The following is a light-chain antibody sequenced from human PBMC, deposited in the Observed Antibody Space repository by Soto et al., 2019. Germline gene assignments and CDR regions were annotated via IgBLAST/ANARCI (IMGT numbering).Light chain of an antibody. J-gene: IGLJ1*01. CDR3: SSYAGSNNYV. CDR2: DVS. V-gene: IGLV2-23*02. CDR1: SSDVGSYNL. Sequence: QSALTQPASVSGSPGQPITISCTGTSSDVGSYNLVSWYQQHPGEAPKLMIYDVSKRPSGVPDRFSGSKSGNTASLTVSGLQAEDEADYYCSSYAGSNNYVFGTGTKVTVL.